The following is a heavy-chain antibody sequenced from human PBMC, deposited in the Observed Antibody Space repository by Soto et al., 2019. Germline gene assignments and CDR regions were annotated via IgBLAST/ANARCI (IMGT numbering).Heavy chain of an antibody. Sequence: ASVNVSCKASGGTFSSYAISWVRQAPGQGLEWMGGIIPIFGTANYAQKFQGRVTITADKSTSTAYMELSSLRSEDTAVYYCARAAPLRYFDWSRVDVWGQGTTVTVSS. CDR2: IIPIFGTA. V-gene: IGHV1-69*06. D-gene: IGHD3-9*01. CDR1: GGTFSSYA. J-gene: IGHJ6*02. CDR3: ARAAPLRYFDWSRVDV.